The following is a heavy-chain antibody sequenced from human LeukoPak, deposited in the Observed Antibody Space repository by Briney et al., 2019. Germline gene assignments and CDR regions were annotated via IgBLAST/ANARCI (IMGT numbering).Heavy chain of an antibody. CDR3: ARHPGDRSTPADY. CDR1: GGSISSTSYY. V-gene: IGHV4-39*01. J-gene: IGHJ4*02. CDR2: IYYTGST. D-gene: IGHD7-27*01. Sequence: SETLSLTCTVSGGSISSTSYYWGWIRQPPGKGLEWIGSIYYTGSTYYNPSLKSRVTIPVDTSKNQFSLKLYSVTAADTAVYYCARHPGDRSTPADYWGQGTLVTVSS.